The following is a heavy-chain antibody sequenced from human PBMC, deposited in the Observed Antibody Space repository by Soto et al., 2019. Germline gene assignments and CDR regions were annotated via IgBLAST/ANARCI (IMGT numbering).Heavy chain of an antibody. Sequence: SGPTLVNPTQTPTLTCTFSRFSLSNSGMCVTWIRQPPGKALEWLARIDWDDDKYYSTSLKTRLTISKDTSKNQVVLTMTNMDPVDTATYYCARIPYSSLPGSIDYWGQGTLVTVSS. CDR3: ARIPYSSLPGSIDY. J-gene: IGHJ4*02. V-gene: IGHV2-70*11. D-gene: IGHD6-6*01. CDR1: RFSLSNSGMC. CDR2: IDWDDDK.